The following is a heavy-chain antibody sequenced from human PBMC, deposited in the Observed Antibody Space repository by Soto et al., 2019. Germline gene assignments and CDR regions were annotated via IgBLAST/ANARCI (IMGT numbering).Heavy chain of an antibody. Sequence: GGPLRLSCAASGFTFSSYAMSWVRQAPGKGLEWVSAISGSGGSTYYADSVKGRFTISRDNSKNTLYLQMNSLRAEDTAVYYCAKVGIAAAGNNWFDPWGQGTLVTVSS. CDR1: GFTFSSYA. D-gene: IGHD6-25*01. CDR3: AKVGIAAAGNNWFDP. J-gene: IGHJ5*02. V-gene: IGHV3-23*01. CDR2: ISGSGGST.